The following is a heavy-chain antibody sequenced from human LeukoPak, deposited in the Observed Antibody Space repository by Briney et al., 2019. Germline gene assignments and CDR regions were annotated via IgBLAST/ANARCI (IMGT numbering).Heavy chain of an antibody. D-gene: IGHD3-10*02. V-gene: IGHV3-48*03. CDR1: GFTYSSYE. CDR2: ISSSGSTI. Sequence: GGSLRLSCAASGFTYSSYEMKWVRQAPGKGLEWVSYISSSGSTIYYADSVKGRFTISRDNAKNSLYLQMNSLRAEDTAVYYCAELGITMIGGVWGKGTTVTISS. J-gene: IGHJ6*04. CDR3: AELGITMIGGV.